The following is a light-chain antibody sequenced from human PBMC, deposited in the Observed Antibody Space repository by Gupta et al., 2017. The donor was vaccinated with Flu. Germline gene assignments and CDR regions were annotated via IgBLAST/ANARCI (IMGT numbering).Light chain of an antibody. CDR2: AAS. V-gene: IGKV1-39*01. Sequence: DIQMTQSPSSLSASVGDTVTIPCRASQTIGNYLNWYQLKPGKAPKLLIYAASRLQSGVPSRFSGSGPETDFTLTISTLQPEDFATYYCQQTYRVPHSFGQGTNLEIK. CDR1: QTIGNY. CDR3: QQTYRVPHS. J-gene: IGKJ2*03.